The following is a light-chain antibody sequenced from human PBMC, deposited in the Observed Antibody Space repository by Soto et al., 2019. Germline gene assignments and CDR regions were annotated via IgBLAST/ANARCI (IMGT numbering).Light chain of an antibody. Sequence: ERVMTQSPATLPVSPGEGATLSCRASQSINSNLAWYQQKPGQAPRLLIYGASTRATGIPGRFSGSGSGTEFTLTISSLQSEDFAVYYCQQYNTWPRTFGQGTKVEIK. V-gene: IGKV3-15*01. CDR1: QSINSN. CDR2: GAS. J-gene: IGKJ1*01. CDR3: QQYNTWPRT.